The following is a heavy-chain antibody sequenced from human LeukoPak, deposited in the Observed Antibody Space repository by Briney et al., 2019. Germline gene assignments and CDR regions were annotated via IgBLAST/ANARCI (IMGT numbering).Heavy chain of an antibody. CDR2: IYHSGST. Sequence: PSETLSLTCTVSGGSISSGGYYWSWIRQPPGKGLEWIGYIYHSGSTYYNPSLKSRVTISVDTSKNQFSLKLSSVTAADTAVYYCARDKGVMIIPRLFDPWGQGTLVTVSS. V-gene: IGHV4-30-2*01. J-gene: IGHJ5*02. CDR1: GGSISSGGYY. CDR3: ARDKGVMIIPRLFDP. D-gene: IGHD3-9*01.